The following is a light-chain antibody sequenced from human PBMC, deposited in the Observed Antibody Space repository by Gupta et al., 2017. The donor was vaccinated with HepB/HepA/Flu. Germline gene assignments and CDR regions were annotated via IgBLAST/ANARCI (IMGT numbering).Light chain of an antibody. CDR1: QSVTSSY. CDR3: QQYGGSPWT. CDR2: GAS. J-gene: IGKJ1*01. Sequence: EIVLTQSPGTLSLFPGERATLSCRASQSVTSSYLARYQQKPGQAPRLLIYGASSRATGIPDRFSGSGSGTDFTLTISRLEPEDFAVYYCQQYGGSPWTFGQGTKVEIK. V-gene: IGKV3-20*01.